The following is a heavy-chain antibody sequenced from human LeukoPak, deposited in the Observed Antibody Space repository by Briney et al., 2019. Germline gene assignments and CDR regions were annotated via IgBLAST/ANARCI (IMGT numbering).Heavy chain of an antibody. D-gene: IGHD2-15*01. V-gene: IGHV3-33*01. CDR3: ATNLGSCSGGTCYEDF. CDR2: ICDDGSKK. J-gene: IGHJ4*02. Sequence: GGSLRLSCAASGFTFSSWGMHWVRQAPGKGLEWVAVICDDGSKKHYADSVKGRFTISRDNSKNTLCLQMDSLRAEDTAVYYCATNLGSCSGGTCYEDFWGQGTLVTVSS. CDR1: GFTFSSWG.